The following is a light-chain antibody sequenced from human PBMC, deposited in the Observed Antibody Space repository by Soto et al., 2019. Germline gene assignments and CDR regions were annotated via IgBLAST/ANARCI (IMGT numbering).Light chain of an antibody. V-gene: IGKV1-12*01. J-gene: IGKJ5*01. Sequence: DIQMTQSPSSLSASVGDRVTITCQASQAISNYLNWYQQKPGKAPKLLIYDASRLRSGVPSTFSGSRSGTDFTLTITDLQPVDFATYYCQQAYSFPLTFGQGTRLEIK. CDR1: QAISNY. CDR2: DAS. CDR3: QQAYSFPLT.